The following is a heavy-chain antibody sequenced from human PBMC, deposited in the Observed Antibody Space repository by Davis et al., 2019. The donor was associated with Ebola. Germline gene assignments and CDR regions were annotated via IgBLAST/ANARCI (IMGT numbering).Heavy chain of an antibody. Sequence: MPSETLSLTCTVSGVSITSYYWSWIRQPPGKGLEWIGYIYHSGSTYYNPSLKNRVTISVDTSENQFALKLTSVTAEDTAVYFCARDDGSGWPYGMDVWGQGTLVTVSS. V-gene: IGHV4-59*01. CDR1: GVSITSYY. CDR3: ARDDGSGWPYGMDV. D-gene: IGHD6-19*01. CDR2: IYHSGST. J-gene: IGHJ6*02.